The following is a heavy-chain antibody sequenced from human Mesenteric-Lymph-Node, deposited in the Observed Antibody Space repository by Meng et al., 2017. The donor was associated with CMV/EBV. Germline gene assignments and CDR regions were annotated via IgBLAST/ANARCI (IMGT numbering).Heavy chain of an antibody. V-gene: IGHV3-9*01. CDR1: GFSFSTYA. CDR3: AKGDSSGYTNAFDC. CDR2: ISWNSNTI. Sequence: SLKISCVASGFSFSTYAMTWVRQSPGKGLEWVSGISWNSNTIDYGDSVKGRFTVSRDNAKNTLYLQMNSLRAEDTAFYYCAKGDSSGYTNAFDCWGQGTLVTVSS. D-gene: IGHD3-22*01. J-gene: IGHJ4*02.